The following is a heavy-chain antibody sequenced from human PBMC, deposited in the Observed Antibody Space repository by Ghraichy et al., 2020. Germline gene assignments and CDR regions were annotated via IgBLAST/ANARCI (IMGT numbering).Heavy chain of an antibody. V-gene: IGHV4-39*01. J-gene: IGHJ4*02. Sequence: GSLRLSCTVSGCSISSSSYHWGWNRQPPGKGLEWIGSIFYSGSTYYNPSLKSRATISVDTSKNQFSLKLSSVTAADTAVYYCARRPVESYFDYWGQGTLGTVCS. D-gene: IGHD5-24*01. CDR2: IFYSGST. CDR1: GCSISSSSYH. CDR3: ARRPVESYFDY.